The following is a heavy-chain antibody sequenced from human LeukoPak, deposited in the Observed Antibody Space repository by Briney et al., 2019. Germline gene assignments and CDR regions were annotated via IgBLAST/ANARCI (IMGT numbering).Heavy chain of an antibody. D-gene: IGHD6-19*01. Sequence: ASVKVSCKASGYTFTSYGISWVRQAPGQGLEWMGWISAYNGNTNYAQKLQGRVTITTDTSTSTAYMELRSLRSADTAVYYCARLSIAVAGAIDYWGQGTLVTVSS. CDR3: ARLSIAVAGAIDY. CDR1: GYTFTSYG. J-gene: IGHJ4*02. V-gene: IGHV1-18*01. CDR2: ISAYNGNT.